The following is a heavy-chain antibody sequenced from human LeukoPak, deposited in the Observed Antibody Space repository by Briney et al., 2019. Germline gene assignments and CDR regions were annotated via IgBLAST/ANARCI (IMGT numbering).Heavy chain of an antibody. CDR3: ARDRLYSTGKRVGY. V-gene: IGHV3-73*01. J-gene: IGHJ4*02. D-gene: IGHD2-21*01. CDR2: IRSKANSYTT. CDR1: GFTFSDSA. Sequence: GGSLRLSCAASGFTFSDSAMHWVRQASGKGLEWVGRIRSKANSYTTAYAASVEGRFTISRDDSKNTAYLQMNSLKTEDTAVYYCARDRLYSTGKRVGYWGQGTLVTVSS.